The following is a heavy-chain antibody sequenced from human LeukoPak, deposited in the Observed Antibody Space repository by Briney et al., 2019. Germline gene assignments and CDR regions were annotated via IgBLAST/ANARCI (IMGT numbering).Heavy chain of an antibody. V-gene: IGHV3-66*01. Sequence: GGSLRLSCAASGFTVSSNYMSWVRQAPGKGLEWVSVIYSGGNTKYADSVKGRFTISRDNSKNTLYLQMNSARAEDTAVYFCARGAITMVRGWEFDYWGQGTLVTVSS. D-gene: IGHD3-10*01. CDR2: IYSGGNT. CDR3: ARGAITMVRGWEFDY. J-gene: IGHJ4*02. CDR1: GFTVSSNY.